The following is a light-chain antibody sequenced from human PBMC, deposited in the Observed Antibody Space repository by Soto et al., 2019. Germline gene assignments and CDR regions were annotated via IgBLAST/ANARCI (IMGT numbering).Light chain of an antibody. V-gene: IGKV1-39*01. J-gene: IGKJ1*01. CDR2: AAS. CDR1: QSISNS. Sequence: DIQMTQFPYSLSASVGDRVTISCRASQSISNSLNWYQQKPGKAPKLLIYAASSFQSGVPSRFSGSGSGTDFTPTISSLQPEDFATYYCQQSYSTPRTFGQGTKVDIK. CDR3: QQSYSTPRT.